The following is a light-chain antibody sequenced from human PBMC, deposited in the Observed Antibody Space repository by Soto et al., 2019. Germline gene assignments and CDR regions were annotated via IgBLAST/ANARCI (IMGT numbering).Light chain of an antibody. CDR1: DSDIGGFNY. J-gene: IGLJ1*01. Sequence: QSALTQPPSASRSPGQSVTISCTGTDSDIGGFNYVSWYQQYPGKAPKLIIYEVTKRPPGVPDRFSGSKSGNTASLTVSGLQAEDEADYYCSSYAGSTLVFGTGTKVTVL. CDR3: SSYAGSTLV. V-gene: IGLV2-8*02. CDR2: EVT.